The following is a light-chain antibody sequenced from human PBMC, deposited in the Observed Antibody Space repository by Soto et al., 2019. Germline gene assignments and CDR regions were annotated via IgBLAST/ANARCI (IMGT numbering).Light chain of an antibody. CDR1: QSVSSS. CDR2: DAS. J-gene: IGKJ2*01. Sequence: EIVLTQSPAILSLSPGERATLSCRASQSVSSSLGWFQQKPGQAPRLLIYDASNRATGIPAKFRGSGSGTDFTLTISSLEPEDFAVYYCHQRSSWHPTFGQGTKLEIK. CDR3: HQRSSWHPT. V-gene: IGKV3-11*01.